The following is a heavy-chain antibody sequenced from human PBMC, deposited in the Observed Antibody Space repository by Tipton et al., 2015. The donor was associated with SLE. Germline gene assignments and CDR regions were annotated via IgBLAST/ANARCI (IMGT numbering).Heavy chain of an antibody. D-gene: IGHD2-15*01. J-gene: IGHJ4*02. Sequence: TLSLTCTVSGGSISSGSYYWSWIRQPAGKGLEWIGRIYTSGSTNYNPSLKSRVTIPVDMPKNHFSLKLSSVTAADTAVYHCARDAYCSGGRCYGCDSWGPGTLVAVSS. V-gene: IGHV4-61*02. CDR1: GGSISSGSYY. CDR3: ARDAYCSGGRCYGCDS. CDR2: IYTSGST.